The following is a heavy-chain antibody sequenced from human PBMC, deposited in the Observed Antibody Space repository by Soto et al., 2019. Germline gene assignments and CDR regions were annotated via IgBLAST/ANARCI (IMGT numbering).Heavy chain of an antibody. V-gene: IGHV3-7*01. Sequence: EAQLVESGGGLVQPGGSLRLSCAASGFTFTNYWMSWVRQAPGKGLEWVANIKQDGSEKYYADSAKGRFIISRDNAKTSLYRQMNSLRAENTADYYCARDMFVVWSGYPEGGFGYWGQGTLVTGTS. J-gene: IGHJ4*02. D-gene: IGHD3-3*01. CDR1: GFTFTNYW. CDR2: IKQDGSEK. CDR3: ARDMFVVWSGYPEGGFGY.